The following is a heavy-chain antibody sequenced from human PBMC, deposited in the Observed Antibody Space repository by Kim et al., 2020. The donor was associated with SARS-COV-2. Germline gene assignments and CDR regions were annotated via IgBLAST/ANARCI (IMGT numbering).Heavy chain of an antibody. CDR2: IYYSGST. CDR1: GGSISSSSYY. D-gene: IGHD5-18*01. CDR3: ARHEGYSYAETYYFDY. V-gene: IGHV4-39*01. J-gene: IGHJ4*02. Sequence: SETLSLTCTVSGGSISSSSYYWGWIRQPPGKGLEWIGSIYYSGSTYYNPSLKSPVTISVDTSKNQFSLKLSSVTAADTAVYYCARHEGYSYAETYYFDYCGQGTLVTVSS.